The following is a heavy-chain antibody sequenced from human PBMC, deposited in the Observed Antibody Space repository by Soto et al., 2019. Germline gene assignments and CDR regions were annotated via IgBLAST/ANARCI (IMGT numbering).Heavy chain of an antibody. J-gene: IGHJ4*02. CDR1: GGSVSSGTYY. CDR3: ARGRFDFIWGTPAPYLDY. D-gene: IGHD3-16*01. CDR2: IYYTGST. V-gene: IGHV4-61*01. Sequence: SETLSLTCTVSGGSVSSGTYYWIWIRQPPGKGLEWSGYIYYTGSTNYSPSLKSRVTISVDTSKNQFSLKLSSVTTADTAVYYCARGRFDFIWGTPAPYLDYWGQGALVTVSS.